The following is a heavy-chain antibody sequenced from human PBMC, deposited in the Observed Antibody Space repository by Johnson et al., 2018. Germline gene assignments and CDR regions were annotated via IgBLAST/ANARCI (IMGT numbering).Heavy chain of an antibody. CDR3: AIDSDSRGYSNYDYMDV. J-gene: IGHJ6*03. CDR1: GLTFSTYA. CDR2: ISGGSSYI. V-gene: IGHV3-21*01. D-gene: IGHD6-19*01. Sequence: LVESGGSLRLSCNASGLTFSTYAMNWVRQSPGKGLQWVSCISGGSSYISYAESLKGRFTISRDNARNSLFLQMNRLIAEDTAVYYCAIDSDSRGYSNYDYMDVLGKGTTVTVSS.